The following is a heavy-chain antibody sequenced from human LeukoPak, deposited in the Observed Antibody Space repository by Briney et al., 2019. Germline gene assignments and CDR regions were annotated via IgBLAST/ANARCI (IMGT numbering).Heavy chain of an antibody. Sequence: SETLSLTCTVSGGSISSYYWTWIRQPPGKGLEWVGYIYYSGSTYYNPSLKSRVTISVDTSKNQFSLKLSSVTAADTAVYYCARGGYYGSGNDFRFDPWGQGTLVTVSS. J-gene: IGHJ5*02. V-gene: IGHV4-59*01. D-gene: IGHD3-10*01. CDR1: GGSISSYY. CDR2: IYYSGST. CDR3: ARGGYYGSGNDFRFDP.